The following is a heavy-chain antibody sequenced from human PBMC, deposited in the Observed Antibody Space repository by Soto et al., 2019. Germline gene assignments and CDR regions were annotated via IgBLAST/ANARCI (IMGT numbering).Heavy chain of an antibody. CDR2: INAGNGNT. J-gene: IGHJ5*02. Sequence: GASVKVSCKASGYTFTSYAMHWVRQAPGQRLEWMGWINAGNGNTKYSQKFQGRVTITRDTSASTAYMELSSLRSEDTAVYYCARGLLWFGEFNLVPNGWFDPWGQGTLVTVSS. V-gene: IGHV1-3*01. CDR1: GYTFTSYA. CDR3: ARGLLWFGEFNLVPNGWFDP. D-gene: IGHD3-10*01.